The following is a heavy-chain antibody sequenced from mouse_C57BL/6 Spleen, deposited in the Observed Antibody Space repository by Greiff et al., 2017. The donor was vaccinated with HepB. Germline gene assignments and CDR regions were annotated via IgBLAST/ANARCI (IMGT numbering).Heavy chain of an antibody. J-gene: IGHJ2*01. Sequence: EVMLVESEGGLVQPGSSMKLSCTASGFTFSDYYMAWVRQVPEKGLEWVANINYDGSSTYYLDSLKSRFIISRDNAKNILYLQMSSLKSEDTATYYCARGPHYYGSSYFDYWGQGTTLTVSS. CDR3: ARGPHYYGSSYFDY. D-gene: IGHD1-1*01. V-gene: IGHV5-16*01. CDR1: GFTFSDYY. CDR2: INYDGSST.